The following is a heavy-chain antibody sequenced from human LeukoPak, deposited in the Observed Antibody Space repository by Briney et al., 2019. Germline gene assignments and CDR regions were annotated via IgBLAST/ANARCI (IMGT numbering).Heavy chain of an antibody. D-gene: IGHD6-19*01. CDR3: ARSEIPLAYYY. Sequence: GASVKVSCTASVYTFTDYYMHWVRQAPGQGLEWMGWINPNSGGTKYAQKFQGRVIMTRDTSISTAYMDLSSLRSDDTAVYYCARSEIPLAYYYWGQGTLVTVSS. J-gene: IGHJ4*02. V-gene: IGHV1-2*02. CDR2: INPNSGGT. CDR1: VYTFTDYY.